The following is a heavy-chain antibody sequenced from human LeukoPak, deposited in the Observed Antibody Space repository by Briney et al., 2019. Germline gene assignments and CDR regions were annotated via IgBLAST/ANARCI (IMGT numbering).Heavy chain of an antibody. CDR3: ARELGSGD. Sequence: GGSLRLSCAASGFTFSRYWMHWVRQAPGKGLVWVSRIKSDGSSAHYADSVKGRFAISRDNAKNMLYLQMSSLRDEDTAVYYCARELGSGDWGQGALVTVSS. V-gene: IGHV3-74*01. CDR2: IKSDGSSA. D-gene: IGHD2-15*01. J-gene: IGHJ4*02. CDR1: GFTFSRYW.